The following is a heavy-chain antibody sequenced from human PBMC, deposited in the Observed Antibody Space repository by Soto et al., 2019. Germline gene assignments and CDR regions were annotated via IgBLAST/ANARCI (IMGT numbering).Heavy chain of an antibody. CDR3: ARDFIETYYYDSSGYHPTGWFDP. CDR2: INPNSGGT. V-gene: IGHV1-2*04. Sequence: ASVKVSCKASGYSFTGYYMHWVRQAPGQRLERMGWINPNSGGTNYAQKFKGWVTMARDTSISTAYMEMSRLRSDDTAVYYCARDFIETYYYDSSGYHPTGWFDPWGQGTLVTVSS. D-gene: IGHD3-22*01. CDR1: GYSFTGYY. J-gene: IGHJ5*02.